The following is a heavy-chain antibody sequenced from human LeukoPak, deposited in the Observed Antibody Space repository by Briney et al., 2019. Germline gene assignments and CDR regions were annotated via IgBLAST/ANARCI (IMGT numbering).Heavy chain of an antibody. D-gene: IGHD3-16*02. V-gene: IGHV3-53*01. CDR3: ARVWELSYDY. Sequence: GGSLRLSCAASGFTFSSYWMHWVRQAPGKGLEWVSVIYNDGSTYYADTVKGRFTISRDNSKNTVDLLVNSLRAEDTAVYYCARVWELSYDYWGQGTLVTVSS. J-gene: IGHJ4*02. CDR2: IYNDGST. CDR1: GFTFSSYW.